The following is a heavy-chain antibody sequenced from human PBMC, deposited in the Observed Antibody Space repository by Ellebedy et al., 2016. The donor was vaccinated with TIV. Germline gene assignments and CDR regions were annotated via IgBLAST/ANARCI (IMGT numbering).Heavy chain of an antibody. J-gene: IGHJ5*02. Sequence: GESLKISXVASGFTFSDYYMSWIRQAPGKGLEWLSYITTGSNTIYYADSVKGRFTISRDNSKNTLYLQMNSLRAEDTAVYYCSTGSYFGRGAWGQGTLVTVSS. CDR3: STGSYFGRGA. D-gene: IGHD1-26*01. CDR2: ITTGSNTI. V-gene: IGHV3-11*01. CDR1: GFTFSDYY.